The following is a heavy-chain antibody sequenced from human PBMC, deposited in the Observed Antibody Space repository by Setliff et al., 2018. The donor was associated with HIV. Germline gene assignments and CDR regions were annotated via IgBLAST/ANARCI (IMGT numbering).Heavy chain of an antibody. V-gene: IGHV4-38-2*01. D-gene: IGHD5-18*01. CDR1: SYSISSAYY. CDR3: ARHPVDTAMVYWYFDL. Sequence: TLSLTCAVSSYSISSAYYWGWIRQPPGKGLEWIGSIYHSGSTHYNPSLKSRVTISVDMSRNQFSLKLSSVTAADTAVYYCARHPVDTAMVYWYFDLWGRGTLVTVSS. J-gene: IGHJ2*01. CDR2: IYHSGST.